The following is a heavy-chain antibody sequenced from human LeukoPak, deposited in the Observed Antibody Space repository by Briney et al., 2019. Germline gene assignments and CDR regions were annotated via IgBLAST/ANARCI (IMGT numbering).Heavy chain of an antibody. Sequence: SETLSLTCTVSGGSISSSSYYWGWIRQPPGKGLEWIGSIYYSGSTYYNPSLKIRVTISVDTSKNQFSLKLSSVTAADTAVYYCARSGGGYPFDYWGQGTLVTVSS. CDR1: GGSISSSSYY. J-gene: IGHJ4*02. CDR3: ARSGGGYPFDY. D-gene: IGHD6-13*01. CDR2: IYYSGST. V-gene: IGHV4-39*07.